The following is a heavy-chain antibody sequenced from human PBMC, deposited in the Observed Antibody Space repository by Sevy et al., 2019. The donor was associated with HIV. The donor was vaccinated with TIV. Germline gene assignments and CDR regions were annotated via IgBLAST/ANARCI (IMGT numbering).Heavy chain of an antibody. J-gene: IGHJ6*02. CDR3: ARDCNSASCLWGMDV. V-gene: IGHV3-7*03. CDR2: IKRDGSEK. CDR1: GFTFSNFW. D-gene: IGHD1-26*01. Sequence: GGPLRLSCVASGFTFSNFWMSWVRQAPGKGLEWVANIKRDGSEKYYVASVKGRFTISRDNAKTSLYLQMNSLRVEDTAVYYCARDCNSASCLWGMDVWGQGTMVTVSS.